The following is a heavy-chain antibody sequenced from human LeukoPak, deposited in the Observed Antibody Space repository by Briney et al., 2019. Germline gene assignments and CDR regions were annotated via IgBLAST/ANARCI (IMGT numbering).Heavy chain of an antibody. Sequence: GGSLRLSCAASGFTFSSYGMHWVRQAPGKGLEWVAVISYDGSNKYYADSVKGRFTISRDNSKNTLYLQMNSLRAEDTAVYYCAKDAPSAASIWDYWGQGTLVTVSS. CDR3: AKDAPSAASIWDY. CDR2: ISYDGSNK. J-gene: IGHJ4*02. CDR1: GFTFSSYG. V-gene: IGHV3-30*18. D-gene: IGHD2-21*01.